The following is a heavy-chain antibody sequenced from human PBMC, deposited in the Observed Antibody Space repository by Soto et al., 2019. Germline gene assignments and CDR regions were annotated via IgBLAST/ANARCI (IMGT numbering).Heavy chain of an antibody. D-gene: IGHD1-1*01. CDR1: GGSISSSNW. J-gene: IGHJ3*02. CDR3: ARLKTTPNDAFDI. V-gene: IGHV4-4*02. CDR2: IYHSGNS. Sequence: QVQLQESGPGLVKPSGTLSLTCTVSGGSISSSNWWSWVRQTPGKGLGWIAEIYHSGNSNYNPSLSSRVTISVVKSKNQFSLNLSPVSAADTAIYYCARLKTTPNDAFDIWGQGTMVTVSS.